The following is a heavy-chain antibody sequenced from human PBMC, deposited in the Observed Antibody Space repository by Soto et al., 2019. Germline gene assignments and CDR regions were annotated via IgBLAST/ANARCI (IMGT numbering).Heavy chain of an antibody. CDR3: ARLYYDSRGYYWFDP. D-gene: IGHD3-22*01. CDR1: GDSISSSSISSSSYY. Sequence: SEPLSLTCTVSGDSISSSSISSSSYYWGWIRQPPGKGLEWIGSIYYSGSTYDNPSLKSRVTISVDTSKNQFSLKLSSVTAADTAVYYCARLYYDSRGYYWFDPWGQGTLVTVS. V-gene: IGHV4-39*01. J-gene: IGHJ5*02. CDR2: IYYSGST.